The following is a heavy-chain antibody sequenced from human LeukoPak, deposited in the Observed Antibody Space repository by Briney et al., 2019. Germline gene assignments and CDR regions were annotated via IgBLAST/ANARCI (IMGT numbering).Heavy chain of an antibody. CDR1: GFTFSSFW. D-gene: IGHD3-16*01. J-gene: IGHJ4*02. CDR2: IKHDGSET. Sequence: GGSLGLSCAASGFTFSSFWMSWVRQAPGKGLEWVANIKHDGSETFYVDSVKGRFAISRDNARNSLYLQMNSLRVEDTALYYCAFGFGDYWAQGSLVTVSS. CDR3: AFGFGDY. V-gene: IGHV3-7*01.